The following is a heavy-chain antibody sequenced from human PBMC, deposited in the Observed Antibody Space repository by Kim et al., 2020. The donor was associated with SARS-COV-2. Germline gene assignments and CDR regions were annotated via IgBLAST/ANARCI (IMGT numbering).Heavy chain of an antibody. D-gene: IGHD6-13*01. V-gene: IGHV4-31*03. Sequence: SETLSLTCTVSGGSISSGGYYWSWIRQHPGKGLEWIGYIYYSGSTYYNPSLKSRVTISVDTSKNQFSLKLSSVTAADTAVYYCARSYSSSWYWGFYGMDVWGQGTTVTVSS. CDR2: IYYSGST. CDR1: GGSISSGGYY. CDR3: ARSYSSSWYWGFYGMDV. J-gene: IGHJ6*02.